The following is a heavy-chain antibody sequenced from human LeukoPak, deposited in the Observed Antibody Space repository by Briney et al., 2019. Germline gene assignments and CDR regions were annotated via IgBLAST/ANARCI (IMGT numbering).Heavy chain of an antibody. CDR1: GFIVSRND. D-gene: IGHD6-19*01. J-gene: IGHJ4*02. CDR2: LYSDGKT. V-gene: IGHV3-53*01. CDR3: ARAVAGLYFDY. Sequence: GGSLRLSCAVSGFIVSRNDMTWVRQAPGKGLEWVSLLYSDGKTLYADSVKGRFTISRDNSKNTLNLQMNSLRADDTAVYYCARAVAGLYFDYWGQGTLVTVSS.